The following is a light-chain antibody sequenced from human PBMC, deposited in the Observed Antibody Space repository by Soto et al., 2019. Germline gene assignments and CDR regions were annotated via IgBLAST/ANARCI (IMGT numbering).Light chain of an antibody. J-gene: IGLJ3*02. CDR1: SSDIGGYDY. V-gene: IGLV2-14*03. CDR2: DVS. Sequence: QSVLTQPASVSGSPGQSITISCTGTSSDIGGYDYVSWYQQHPGKAPKLVIYDVSNRPSGVSNRFSGSKSGNTASLTISGLQAEDEADYYCSSYTRTTTRVFGGGTKVTV. CDR3: SSYTRTTTRV.